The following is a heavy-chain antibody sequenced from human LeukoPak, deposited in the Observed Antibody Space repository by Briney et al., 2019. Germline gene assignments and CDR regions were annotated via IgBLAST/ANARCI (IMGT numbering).Heavy chain of an antibody. J-gene: IGHJ4*02. Sequence: GGTLRLSCAASGFIFSNYGMSWVRQAPGKGLEWVSAMSGSGSRTYYADSVKGRFTISRDNSKNTLYLQMSSLRVEDTALYYCAKDRVGAILYFDYWGQGTLVTVSS. CDR2: MSGSGSRT. CDR3: AKDRVGAILYFDY. V-gene: IGHV3-23*01. D-gene: IGHD1-26*01. CDR1: GFIFSNYG.